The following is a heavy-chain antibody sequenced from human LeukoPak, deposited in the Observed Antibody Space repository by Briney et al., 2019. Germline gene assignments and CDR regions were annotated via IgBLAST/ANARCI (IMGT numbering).Heavy chain of an antibody. CDR2: ISSSSSTI. Sequence: GGSLRLSCAASGFTFRSYSMNWVRQAPGKGLEWVSYISSSSSTIYYADSVKGRFTISRDNAKNSLYLQMNSLRAEDTAVYYCAREGLRFLEWLSSYNWFDPWGQGTLVTVSS. V-gene: IGHV3-48*01. D-gene: IGHD3-3*01. CDR1: GFTFRSYS. J-gene: IGHJ5*02. CDR3: AREGLRFLEWLSSYNWFDP.